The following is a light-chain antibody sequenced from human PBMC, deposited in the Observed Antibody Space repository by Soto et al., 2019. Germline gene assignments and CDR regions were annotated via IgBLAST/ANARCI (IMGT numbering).Light chain of an antibody. J-gene: IGLJ1*01. Sequence: QSALTQPASVSGSPGQSITISCTGTSSDVGAFDLVSWYQHYPDKAPKLLIYKVSHRPSGVSNRFSGSKSGNTASLTISGLQAEDEADYFCTSCPAGAIYVVGNGTKVTVL. CDR2: KVS. CDR3: TSCPAGAIYV. CDR1: SSDVGAFDL. V-gene: IGLV2-14*01.